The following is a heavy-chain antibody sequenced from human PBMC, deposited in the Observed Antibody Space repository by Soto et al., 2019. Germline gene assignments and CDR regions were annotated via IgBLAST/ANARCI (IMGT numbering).Heavy chain of an antibody. CDR1: GFTFRTYG. Sequence: VQLVESGGGVVQPGRSLRLSCAASGFTFRTYGMYWVRQAPGKGLEWVAVIWYDASKKYYADSVQGRFTISRDNSENTLYLQMNSLRAEDTAVYYCARGRVDGGELDLWGQGTLVTVYS. J-gene: IGHJ4*02. CDR3: ARGRVDGGELDL. CDR2: IWYDASKK. D-gene: IGHD1-26*01. V-gene: IGHV3-33*01.